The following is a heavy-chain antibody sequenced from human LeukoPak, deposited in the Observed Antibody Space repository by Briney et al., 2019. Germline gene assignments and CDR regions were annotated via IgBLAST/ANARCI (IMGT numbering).Heavy chain of an antibody. Sequence: PSETLSLTCTVSGVSISSYYWSWIRQPPGKGLEWIGYIYNSGSTNYNPSLKSRVTISLDTSKNQFSLKLSSVTAADTAVYYCARHSSSNWFDPWGQGTLVTVSS. J-gene: IGHJ5*02. D-gene: IGHD6-13*01. CDR1: GVSISSYY. CDR2: IYNSGST. CDR3: ARHSSSNWFDP. V-gene: IGHV4-59*01.